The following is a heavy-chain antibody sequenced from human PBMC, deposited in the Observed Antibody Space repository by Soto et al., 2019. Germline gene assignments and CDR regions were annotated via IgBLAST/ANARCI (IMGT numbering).Heavy chain of an antibody. V-gene: IGHV1-2*04. J-gene: IGHJ6*02. CDR2: INPNSGGT. Sequence: GASVKVSCKASGYTFTGYYMHWVRQAPGQGLEWMGWINPNSGGTNYAQKFRGWVTMTRDTSISTAYMELSRLRSDDTAVYYCARERILRGGYYYYGMDVWGQGTTVTVSS. D-gene: IGHD4-17*01. CDR3: ARERILRGGYYYYGMDV. CDR1: GYTFTGYY.